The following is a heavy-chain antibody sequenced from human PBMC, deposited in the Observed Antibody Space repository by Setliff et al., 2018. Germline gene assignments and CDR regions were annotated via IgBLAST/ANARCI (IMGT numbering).Heavy chain of an antibody. CDR2: IYYSGST. CDR3: ARGNYNFWSGYAYGMDV. V-gene: IGHV4-39*07. D-gene: IGHD3-3*01. CDR1: GGSISSYY. J-gene: IGHJ6*02. Sequence: PSETLSLTCTVSGGSISSYYWGWIRQPPGKGLEWIGSIYYSGSTYYNPSLKSRVTISADTSKNQFSLKLSSVTAADTAVYYCARGNYNFWSGYAYGMDVWGQGTTVTVSS.